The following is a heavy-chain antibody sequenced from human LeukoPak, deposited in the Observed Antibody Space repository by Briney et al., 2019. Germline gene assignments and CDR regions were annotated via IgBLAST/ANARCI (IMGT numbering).Heavy chain of an antibody. V-gene: IGHV3-7*01. CDR1: GFTFRSYW. J-gene: IGHJ5*02. Sequence: PGGSLRLSCAASGFTFRSYWMTWVRQAPGKGLEWVANIKQDGGEKNYVDSVKGRFTISRDNAKNSVYLQMNSLRAEDTAVYYCASRSIAVNWFDPWGQGTLVTVSS. CDR2: IKQDGGEK. CDR3: ASRSIAVNWFDP. D-gene: IGHD6-6*01.